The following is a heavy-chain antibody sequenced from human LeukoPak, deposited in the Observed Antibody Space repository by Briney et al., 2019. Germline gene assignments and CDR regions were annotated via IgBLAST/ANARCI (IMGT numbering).Heavy chain of an antibody. V-gene: IGHV3-64*01. CDR3: ARPKYCSSTSCFDFDY. D-gene: IGHD2-2*01. Sequence: PGGSLRLSCAASGFTFSNFWMMWVRQAPGKGLEYVSAISSNGGSTYYANSVKGRFTISRDNSKNTLYLQMGSLRAEDMAVYYCARPKYCSSTSCFDFDYWGQGTLVTVSS. CDR1: GFTFSNFW. J-gene: IGHJ4*02. CDR2: ISSNGGST.